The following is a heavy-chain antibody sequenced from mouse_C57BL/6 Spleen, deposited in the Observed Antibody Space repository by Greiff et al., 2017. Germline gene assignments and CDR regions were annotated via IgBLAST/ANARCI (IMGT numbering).Heavy chain of an antibody. CDR2: IDPSDSYT. CDR1: GYTFTSYW. CDR3: ARYSNYEKWYFDV. Sequence: QVQLQQPGAELVMPGASVKLSCKASGYTFTSYWMHWVKQRPGQGLEWIGEIDPSDSYTNYNQKFKGKSTLTVDKSSSTAYMQLSSLTSEDSAVYYCARYSNYEKWYFDVWGTGTTVTVSS. D-gene: IGHD2-5*01. J-gene: IGHJ1*03. V-gene: IGHV1-69*01.